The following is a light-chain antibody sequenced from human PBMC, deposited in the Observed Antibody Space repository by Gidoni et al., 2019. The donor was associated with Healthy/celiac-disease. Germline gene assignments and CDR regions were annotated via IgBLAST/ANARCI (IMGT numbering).Light chain of an antibody. V-gene: IGKV3-15*01. CDR1: QSVSSN. CDR2: GAS. Sequence: EIVMTQSPATLSVSPGERATLSCRASQSVSSNLAWYQQKPGQAPRLLIYGASTRATGIPARFSGSGSGREVTLTISSLQSEEYAVYYCQQYNNWTTITFGQGTRLEIK. J-gene: IGKJ5*01. CDR3: QQYNNWTTIT.